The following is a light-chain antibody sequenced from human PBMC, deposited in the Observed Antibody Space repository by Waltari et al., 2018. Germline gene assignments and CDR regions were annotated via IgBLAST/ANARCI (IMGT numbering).Light chain of an antibody. J-gene: IGKJ1*01. CDR2: DAS. Sequence: ESVLTQSPGTLSLSPGERATVSCRASQSVSKYLAWYRLKPGQAPRLLIYDASKRATGIPDRFSGSGSGTDFSLTISRLEPEDCAVYYCQHYVRLPVTFGQGTKVEIK. V-gene: IGKV3-20*01. CDR3: QHYVRLPVT. CDR1: QSVSKY.